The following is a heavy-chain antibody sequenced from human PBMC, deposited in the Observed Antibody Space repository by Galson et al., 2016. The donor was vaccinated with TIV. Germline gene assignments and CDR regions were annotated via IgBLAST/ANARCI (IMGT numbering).Heavy chain of an antibody. J-gene: IGHJ4*02. D-gene: IGHD3-10*01. CDR3: AKYGDYFGSGSFSRFDY. V-gene: IGHV3-53*01. Sequence: SLRLSCAATGFRVSGSYMSWVRQAPGKGLDWVSIIYPSGDTYYPGAEKGRFTISRDNFKNTLNLEMTTLRAEDTAVYYCAKYGDYFGSGSFSRFDYWGQGTLVSVSS. CDR2: IYPSGDT. CDR1: GFRVSGSY.